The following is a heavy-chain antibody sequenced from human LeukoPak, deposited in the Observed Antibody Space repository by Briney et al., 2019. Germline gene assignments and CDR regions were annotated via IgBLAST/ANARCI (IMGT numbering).Heavy chain of an antibody. V-gene: IGHV4-34*01. Sequence: SETLSLTCAVYGGSFSGSYWSWIRQPPGKGLEWIGEINHSGSTNYNPSLKSRVTISVDTSKNQFSLKLSSVTAADTAVYYCARSYYDSGSYYKPRQYFDYWGHGTLVTVSS. D-gene: IGHD3-10*01. J-gene: IGHJ4*01. CDR2: INHSGST. CDR1: GGSFSGSY. CDR3: ARSYYDSGSYYKPRQYFDY.